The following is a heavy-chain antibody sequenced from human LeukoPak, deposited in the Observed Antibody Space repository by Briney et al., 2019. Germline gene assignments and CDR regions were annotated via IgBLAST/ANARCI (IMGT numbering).Heavy chain of an antibody. D-gene: IGHD2-2*01. J-gene: IGHJ5*02. CDR3: ARAPHVVPAPQHWFDP. CDR2: INPNSGGT. CDR1: GYTFTGYY. Sequence: ASVKVSCKASGYTFTGYYMHWVRQAPGQGLEWMGWINPNSGGTNYAQKFQGRVTMTRDTSISTAYMELSRLRSDDTVVYYCARAPHVVPAPQHWFDPWGQGTLVPVSS. V-gene: IGHV1-2*02.